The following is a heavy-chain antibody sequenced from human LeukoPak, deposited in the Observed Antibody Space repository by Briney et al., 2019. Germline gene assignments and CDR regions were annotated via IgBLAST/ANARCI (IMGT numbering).Heavy chain of an antibody. V-gene: IGHV3-21*01. CDR1: GFAFSSYS. CDR2: ISSSSSYI. D-gene: IGHD2-15*01. CDR3: ARDGGYCSGGSCYPDGYFDY. J-gene: IGHJ4*02. Sequence: GGSLRLSCAASGFAFSSYSMNWVRQAPGKGLEWVSSISSSSSYIYYADSVKGRFTISRDNAKNSLYLQMNSLRAEDTAVYYCARDGGYCSGGSCYPDGYFDYWGQGTLVTVSS.